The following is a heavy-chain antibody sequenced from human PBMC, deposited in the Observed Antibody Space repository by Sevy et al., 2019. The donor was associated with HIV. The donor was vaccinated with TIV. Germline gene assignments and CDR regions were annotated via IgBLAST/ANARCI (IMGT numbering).Heavy chain of an antibody. CDR3: ARAYYYDSSGYYYYYYGMDV. D-gene: IGHD3-22*01. V-gene: IGHV3-30-3*01. J-gene: IGHJ6*02. CDR1: GFTFSSYA. CDR2: ISYDGSNK. Sequence: GGSLRLSCAASGFTFSSYAMHWVRQAPGKGLEWVAVISYDGSNKNYADTVKGRFTISRDNSKNTLYLQMNSLRAEDTAVYYCARAYYYDSSGYYYYYYGMDVWGQGTTVTVSS.